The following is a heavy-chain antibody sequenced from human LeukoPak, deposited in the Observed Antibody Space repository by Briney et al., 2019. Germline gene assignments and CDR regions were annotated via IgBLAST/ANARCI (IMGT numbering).Heavy chain of an antibody. CDR2: ISGSGGST. Sequence: QPGGSLRLSCAAPGFTFSSYAMSWVRQAPGKGLEWVSAISGSGGSTKYAGSVKGRFTISRDNSKNTLYLQMNSLRAEDTAVYYCATDSGYSYVDSWGQGTLVTVSS. J-gene: IGHJ4*02. D-gene: IGHD5-18*01. V-gene: IGHV3-23*01. CDR1: GFTFSSYA. CDR3: ATDSGYSYVDS.